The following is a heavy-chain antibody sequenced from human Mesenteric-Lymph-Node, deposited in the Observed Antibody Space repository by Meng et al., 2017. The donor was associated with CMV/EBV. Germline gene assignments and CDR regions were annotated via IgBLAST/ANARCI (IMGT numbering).Heavy chain of an antibody. V-gene: IGHV7-4-1*01. D-gene: IGHD3-10*01. CDR3: AKDNYGSGSPFDY. Sequence: KASGYIFTIHAMNWVRQAPGQGLGWVGWIDTNTGSPTYAQGFTGRFVFSLDISVSTAYLQIDSLEAEDTAVYFCAKDNYGSGSPFDYWGQGTLVTVSS. CDR1: GYIFTIHA. CDR2: IDTNTGSP. J-gene: IGHJ4*02.